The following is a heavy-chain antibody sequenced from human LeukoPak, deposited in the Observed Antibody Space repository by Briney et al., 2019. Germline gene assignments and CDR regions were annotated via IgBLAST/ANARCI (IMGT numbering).Heavy chain of an antibody. Sequence: GGSLRLSCATSGFTFSSYTMHWVRQAPGKGLEWVALTSSDGNKYFADSVQGRFTISRDNSRNTLYLQLDNLRPGDTALYYCARERGIRALYFDNWGQGTLVTVSS. J-gene: IGHJ4*02. CDR3: ARERGIRALYFDN. CDR2: TSSDGNK. CDR1: GFTFSSYT. V-gene: IGHV3-30*14. D-gene: IGHD3-16*01.